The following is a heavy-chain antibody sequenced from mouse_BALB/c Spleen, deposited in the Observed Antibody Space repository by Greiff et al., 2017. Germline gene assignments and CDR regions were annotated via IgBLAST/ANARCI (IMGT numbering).Heavy chain of an antibody. CDR3: ARGITTHGYFDY. J-gene: IGHJ2*01. Sequence: QQSCKASGYTFTSYWMHWVKQRPGQGLEWIGEIDPSDSYTNYNQKFKGKATLTVDKSSSTAYMQLSSLTSEDSAVYYCARGITTHGYFDYWGQGTTLTVSS. D-gene: IGHD5-5*01. CDR1: GYTFTSYW. CDR2: IDPSDSYT. V-gene: IGHV1-69*02.